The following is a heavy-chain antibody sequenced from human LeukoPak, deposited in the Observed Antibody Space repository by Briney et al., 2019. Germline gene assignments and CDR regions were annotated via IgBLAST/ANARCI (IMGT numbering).Heavy chain of an antibody. CDR3: ARVSGVTNGYFDY. J-gene: IGHJ4*02. CDR1: GGSISSGDYY. D-gene: IGHD3-10*01. V-gene: IGHV4-30-4*08. CDR2: IYYSGST. Sequence: SETLSLTCTVSGGSISSGDYYWSWIRQPPGKGLEWIGYIYYSGSTYYNPSLKSRVTISVDTSKNQFSLKLSSVTAADTAVYYCARVSGVTNGYFDYWGQGTLVTVSS.